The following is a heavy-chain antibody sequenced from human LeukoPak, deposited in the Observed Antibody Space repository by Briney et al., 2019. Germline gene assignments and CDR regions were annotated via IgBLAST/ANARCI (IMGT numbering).Heavy chain of an antibody. CDR1: GGSISSSSYY. J-gene: IGHJ4*02. V-gene: IGHV4-39*07. CDR3: ARGQYAGANDY. CDR2: IYYSGST. Sequence: SETLSLTCTVSGGSISSSSYYWGWIRQPPGKGLEWIGSIYYSGSTYYNPSLKSRVTISVDTSKNQFSLKLSSVTAADTAVYYCARGQYAGANDYWGQGTLVTVSS. D-gene: IGHD1-26*01.